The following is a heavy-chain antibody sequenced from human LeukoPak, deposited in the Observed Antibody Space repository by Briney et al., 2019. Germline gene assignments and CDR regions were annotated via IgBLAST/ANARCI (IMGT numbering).Heavy chain of an antibody. V-gene: IGHV4-30-2*01. CDR1: GGSISSGGYY. Sequence: PSQTLSLTCTVSGGSISSGGYYWSWIRQPPGKGLEWIGYIYHSGSTYYSPSLKTRVTISVDTSKNQFSLKLTSVTAADTAVYYCARSTFSSNWNLWGRGTLVTISS. D-gene: IGHD6-13*01. CDR2: IYHSGST. CDR3: ARSTFSSNWNL. J-gene: IGHJ4*02.